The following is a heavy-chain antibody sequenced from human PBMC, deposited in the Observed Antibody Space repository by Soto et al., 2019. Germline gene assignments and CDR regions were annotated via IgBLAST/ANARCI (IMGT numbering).Heavy chain of an antibody. CDR2: IKHRGST. D-gene: IGHD6-13*01. CDR3: ARLYGSRGPFDY. V-gene: IGHV4-34*01. Sequence: QVKLQQWGAGLLKPSETLSLTCAVYGGSFSGYYWSWIRQPPGKGLEWIGEIKHRGSTNYNPSLKSRVTISVDTSKNQFSLKLSSVTAADTAVYYCARLYGSRGPFDYWGQGTLVTVSS. J-gene: IGHJ4*02. CDR1: GGSFSGYY.